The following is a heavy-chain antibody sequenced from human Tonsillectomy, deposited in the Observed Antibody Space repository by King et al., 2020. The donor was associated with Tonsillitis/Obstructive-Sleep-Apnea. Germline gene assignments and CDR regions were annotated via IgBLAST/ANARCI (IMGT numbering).Heavy chain of an antibody. V-gene: IGHV3-33*01. CDR1: GFTFSSYG. CDR2: IWYDGSNK. J-gene: IGHJ1*01. CDR3: AREASGSSSWYPEYFQH. D-gene: IGHD6-13*01. Sequence: VQLVESGGGVVQPGRSLRLSCAASGFTFSSYGMHWVRQAPGKGLKWVAVIWYDGSNKYYADSVKGRFTISRDNSKNTLYLQMNSLRAEDTAVYYCAREASGSSSWYPEYFQHWGQGTLVTVSS.